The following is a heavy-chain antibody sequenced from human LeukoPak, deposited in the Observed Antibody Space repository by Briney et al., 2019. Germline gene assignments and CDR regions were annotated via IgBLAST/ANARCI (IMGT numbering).Heavy chain of an antibody. J-gene: IGHJ4*02. CDR3: ARENGIAAAGDY. V-gene: IGHV1-69*04. Sequence: ASVKVSCKASGGTFSSYAISWVRQAPGQGLEWMGRIIPILGIANYAQKFQGRVTITADKSTSTAYMELSSLRSEDTAVYYCARENGIAAAGDYWGQGTLVTVFS. CDR2: IIPILGIA. D-gene: IGHD6-13*01. CDR1: GGTFSSYA.